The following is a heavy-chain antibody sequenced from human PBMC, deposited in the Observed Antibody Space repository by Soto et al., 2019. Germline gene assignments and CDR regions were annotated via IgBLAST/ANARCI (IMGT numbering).Heavy chain of an antibody. D-gene: IGHD1-7*01. CDR2: IKQDGSEK. CDR3: ARDALITGTTFYYYGMDV. V-gene: IGHV3-7*03. J-gene: IGHJ6*02. Sequence: VGSLRLSCAASGFTFSSYWMSWVRQAPGKGLEWVANIKQDGSEKYYVDSVKGRFTISRDNAKNSLYLQMNSLRAEDTAVYYCARDALITGTTFYYYGMDVWGQGTTVTVSS. CDR1: GFTFSSYW.